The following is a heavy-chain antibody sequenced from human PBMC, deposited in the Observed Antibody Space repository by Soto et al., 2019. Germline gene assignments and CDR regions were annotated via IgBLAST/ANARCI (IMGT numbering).Heavy chain of an antibody. J-gene: IGHJ3*02. V-gene: IGHV3-53*01. CDR2: VYDLDGT. D-gene: IGHD5-12*01. CDR1: GLTVSGKKY. Sequence: DVQLVESGGGLIQPGGSLRLSCVASGLTVSGKKYMAWVGQAPGKGPEWVSGVYDLDGTYYADSVRGRFTTSIASSRTTVYLQMRDLRPEDTAIYFCATWHLREHAYDIWGQGTMVTVSS. CDR3: ATWHLREHAYDI.